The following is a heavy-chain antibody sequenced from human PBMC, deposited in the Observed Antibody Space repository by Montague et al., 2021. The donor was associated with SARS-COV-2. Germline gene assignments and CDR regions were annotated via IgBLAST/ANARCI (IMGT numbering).Heavy chain of an antibody. D-gene: IGHD3-16*01. V-gene: IGHV3-53*01. CDR1: GFSVNNNY. CDR3: ARDLGESRDY. Sequence: SLRLSCAASGFSVNNNYMSWVRQPPGKGLEWVSLIYSGRRKYYADSVKGRFAISRDSSNNTLYLHMNYLRAEDTAVYYCARDLGESRDYWGQGTLVTVSS. J-gene: IGHJ4*02. CDR2: IYSGRRK.